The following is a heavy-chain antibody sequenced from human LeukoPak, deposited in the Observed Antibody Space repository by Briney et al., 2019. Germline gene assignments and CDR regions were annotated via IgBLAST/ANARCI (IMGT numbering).Heavy chain of an antibody. CDR3: AREYYDSSGYYYYYYGMDV. J-gene: IGHJ6*02. D-gene: IGHD3-22*01. CDR1: GGTFSSYA. V-gene: IGHV1-69*04. Sequence: SVKVSCKASGGTFSSYAISWVRQAPGQGLEWMGRIIPILGIANYAQKFQGRVTITADKSTSTAYMELCSLRSEDTAVYYCAREYYDSSGYYYYYYGMDVWGQGTTVTVSS. CDR2: IIPILGIA.